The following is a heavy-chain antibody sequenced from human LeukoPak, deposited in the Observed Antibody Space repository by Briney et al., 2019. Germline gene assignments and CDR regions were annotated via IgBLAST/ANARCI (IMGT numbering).Heavy chain of an antibody. CDR2: IYPGDSET. Sequence: GETLKISCQWTRDRFRNSWIGWMRQMTGKGPDWVGVIYPGDSETRYSPSFQGQVTISVDKSLSAAYLQWSSLKASDSAMYYCATWGRNGYFGMDVWGQGTPVIVSS. J-gene: IGHJ6*02. D-gene: IGHD3-16*01. CDR3: ATWGRNGYFGMDV. V-gene: IGHV5-51*01. CDR1: RDRFRNSW.